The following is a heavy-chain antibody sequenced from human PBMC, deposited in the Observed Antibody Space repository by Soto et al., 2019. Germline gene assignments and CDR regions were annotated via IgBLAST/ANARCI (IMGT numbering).Heavy chain of an antibody. Sequence: GGSLRLSCAAIGFSLRSDWMAWVRQIPGKGLEFVANIKEDGSVKNYVDSVKGRFSISRDNDKNSLYLQMNSLRAEDTAVYYCGTDRWGGAFDMWGQGTAVTVSS. J-gene: IGHJ3*02. CDR2: IKEDGSVK. CDR1: GFSLRSDW. D-gene: IGHD3-10*01. V-gene: IGHV3-7*01. CDR3: GTDRWGGAFDM.